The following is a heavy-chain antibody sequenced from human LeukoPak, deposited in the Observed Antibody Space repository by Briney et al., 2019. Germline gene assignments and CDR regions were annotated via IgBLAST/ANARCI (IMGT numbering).Heavy chain of an antibody. CDR3: AKGVHSSGRDAFDI. D-gene: IGHD6-19*01. Sequence: GGSLRLSCAASGFTFSSYGMHWVRQAPGKGLEWVAVISYDASNKYYADSVKGRFTISRDNSKNTLYLQMNSLRAEDTAVYYCAKGVHSSGRDAFDIWGQGTMVTVSS. CDR1: GFTFSSYG. J-gene: IGHJ3*02. V-gene: IGHV3-30*18. CDR2: ISYDASNK.